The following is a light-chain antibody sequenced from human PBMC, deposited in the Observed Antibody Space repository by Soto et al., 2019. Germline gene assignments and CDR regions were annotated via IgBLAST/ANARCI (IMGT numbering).Light chain of an antibody. J-gene: IGKJ5*01. CDR1: QSLSSSS. CDR3: QQYGSSPLIT. CDR2: DAS. Sequence: EIVMTQSPATLSVSPGERATLSCRPIQSLSSSSLAWYQQKPGQAPRLLIYDASNRATGIPARFSGSGSGTDFTLTISRLEPEDFAVYYCQQYGSSPLITFGQGTRLEI. V-gene: IGKV3-20*01.